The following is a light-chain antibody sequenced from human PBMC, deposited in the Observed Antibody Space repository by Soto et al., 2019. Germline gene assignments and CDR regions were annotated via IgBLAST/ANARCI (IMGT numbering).Light chain of an antibody. Sequence: QSALTQPASLSGSPGQSITISCTGTSRDIGAYDYVSWCQQHPGKAPKLMMSEVNNRPSGVSNRFSGSKSGNTAYLTISGLQVEDEAEYFCSSFTTTGTHVFGNGTKLTV. CDR2: EVN. CDR1: SRDIGAYDY. V-gene: IGLV2-14*01. CDR3: SSFTTTGTHV. J-gene: IGLJ1*01.